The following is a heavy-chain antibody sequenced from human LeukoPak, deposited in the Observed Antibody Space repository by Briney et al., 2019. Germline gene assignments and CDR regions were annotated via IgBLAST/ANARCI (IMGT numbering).Heavy chain of an antibody. J-gene: IGHJ5*02. CDR1: GYTFTSYG. Sequence: GASVKVSCKASGYTFTSYGISWVRQAPGQGLEWMGWISTYNGNTNYAQDLQGRVTMTTDASTNTAYMELRSLRSDDTAVYYCARELGYSSSSDWFDPWGQGTLVTVSS. CDR2: ISTYNGNT. V-gene: IGHV1-18*01. CDR3: ARELGYSSSSDWFDP. D-gene: IGHD6-13*01.